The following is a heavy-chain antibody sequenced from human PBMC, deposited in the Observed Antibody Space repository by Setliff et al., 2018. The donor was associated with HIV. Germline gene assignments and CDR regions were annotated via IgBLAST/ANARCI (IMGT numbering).Heavy chain of an antibody. V-gene: IGHV4-61*02. CDR2: IYSTGST. CDR1: GDSISSGNYY. CDR3: ARVGASGVPSTMDYYYYMDV. D-gene: IGHD3-10*01. Sequence: SETLSLTCTFSGDSISSGNYYWSWIRQPAGKGLEWIGRIYSTGSTKYNPSLESRVTMSVDTSRTQFSLKLRSVTAADTAVYYCARVGASGVPSTMDYYYYMDVWGKGTTVTVS. J-gene: IGHJ6*03.